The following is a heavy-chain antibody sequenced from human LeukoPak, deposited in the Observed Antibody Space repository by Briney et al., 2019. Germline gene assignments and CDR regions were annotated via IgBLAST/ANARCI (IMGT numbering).Heavy chain of an antibody. CDR2: IYPGDSDT. V-gene: IGHV5-51*01. Sequence: GESLKISCKGSGYSFTSYWTGWVRQMPGKSLEGMGIIYPGDSDTRYSPSFQGQVTISADKSISTAYLQWSSLKASDTAMYYCASSITYGSGSYYPWYFDCWGQGTLVTVSS. CDR3: ASSITYGSGSYYPWYFDC. J-gene: IGHJ4*02. CDR1: GYSFTSYW. D-gene: IGHD3-10*01.